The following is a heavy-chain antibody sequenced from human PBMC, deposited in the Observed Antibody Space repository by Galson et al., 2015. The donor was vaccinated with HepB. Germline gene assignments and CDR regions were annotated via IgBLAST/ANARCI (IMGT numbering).Heavy chain of an antibody. D-gene: IGHD2-15*01. Sequence: SVKVSCKASGYTFTSYDINWVRQATGQGLEWMGWMNPNSGNTGYAQKFQGRVTMTRNTSISTAYMELSSLRSEDTAVYYCARGPDSRYCNGASCRRNWFDPWGQGTLVTVSS. CDR3: ARGPDSRYCNGASCRRNWFDP. J-gene: IGHJ5*02. V-gene: IGHV1-8*01. CDR2: MNPNSGNT. CDR1: GYTFTSYD.